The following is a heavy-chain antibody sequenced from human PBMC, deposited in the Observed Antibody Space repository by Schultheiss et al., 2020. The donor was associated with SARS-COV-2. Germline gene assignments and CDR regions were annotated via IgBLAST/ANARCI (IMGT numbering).Heavy chain of an antibody. J-gene: IGHJ4*02. D-gene: IGHD6-25*01. CDR1: GFTFSSYG. CDR3: TTDLAAYFDY. CDR2: ISGSGGST. V-gene: IGHV3-23*01. Sequence: GGSLRLSCAASGFTFSSYGMHWIRQAPGKGLEWVSAISGSGGSTYYADSVKGRFTISRDNSKNTLYLQMNSLKTEDTAVYYCTTDLAAYFDYWGQGTLVTVSS.